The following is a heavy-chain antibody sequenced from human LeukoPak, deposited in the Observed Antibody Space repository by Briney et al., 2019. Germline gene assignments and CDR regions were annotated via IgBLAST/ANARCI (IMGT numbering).Heavy chain of an antibody. CDR3: ARRPTYYDFWSGPSGDAFDI. J-gene: IGHJ3*02. D-gene: IGHD3-3*01. V-gene: IGHV5-51*01. CDR1: GYSFTSYW. CDR2: IYPGDSDT. Sequence: GESLKISCKGSGYSFTSYWVGWVRQMPGKGLEWMGIIYPGDSDTRYSPSFQGQVTISADKSISTAYLQWSSLKASDTAMYYCARRPTYYDFWSGPSGDAFDIWGQGTMVTVSS.